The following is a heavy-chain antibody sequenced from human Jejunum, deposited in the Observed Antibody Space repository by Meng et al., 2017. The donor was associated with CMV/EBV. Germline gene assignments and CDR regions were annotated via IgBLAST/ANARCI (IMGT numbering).Heavy chain of an antibody. CDR3: ARFGTGAAALFDY. J-gene: IGHJ4*02. V-gene: IGHV4-38-2*01. Sequence: SGYSIRNAYYWGGLRQPPGKGLEWMGTIYHSGSTYYNPSLKSRVTMSVDTSKNQFSLRLTSVTAADTAVYYCARFGTGAAALFDYWSQGTLVTVSS. CDR2: IYHSGST. CDR1: GYSIRNAYY. D-gene: IGHD6-13*01.